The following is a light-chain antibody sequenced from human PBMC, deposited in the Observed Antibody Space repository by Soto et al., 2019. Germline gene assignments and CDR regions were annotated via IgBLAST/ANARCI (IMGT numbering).Light chain of an antibody. CDR1: QSVISSY. CDR3: QQYNNWPPWT. V-gene: IGKV3-20*01. J-gene: IGKJ1*01. CDR2: GAS. Sequence: EIVLTQSPGTLSLSPGERATLSCRASQSVISSYLAWYQHKPGQAPRLLIYGASSRATGIPDRFSGSGFGTDFTLTISSLQSEDFAVYYCQQYNNWPPWTFGQGTKVDIK.